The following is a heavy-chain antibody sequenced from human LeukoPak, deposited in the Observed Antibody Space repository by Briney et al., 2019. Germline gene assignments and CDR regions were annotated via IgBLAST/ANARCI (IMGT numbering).Heavy chain of an antibody. CDR2: IYHSGST. CDR3: ARVGIAAAQGAFDI. Sequence: GSLRLSCSASGFTFNNYALTWVRQPPGKGLEWIGEIYHSGSTNYNPSLKSRVTISVDKSKNQFSLKLSSVTAADTAVYYCARVGIAAAQGAFDIWGQGTMVTVSS. V-gene: IGHV4-4*02. J-gene: IGHJ3*02. D-gene: IGHD6-13*01. CDR1: GFTFNNYAL.